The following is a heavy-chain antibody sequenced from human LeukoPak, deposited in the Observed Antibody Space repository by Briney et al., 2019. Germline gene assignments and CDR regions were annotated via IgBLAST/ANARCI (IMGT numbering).Heavy chain of an antibody. V-gene: IGHV3-7*01. D-gene: IGHD4-23*01. Sequence: GGSLRLSCAASGFTFSSHWMSWVRQAPGKGLEWVANIKHDGSEKYYVDSVKGRFTISRDNAKNSLYLHMNSLRAEDTAVYYCARDYGGSSPFDYWGQGTLVTVSS. CDR1: GFTFSSHW. CDR3: ARDYGGSSPFDY. J-gene: IGHJ4*02. CDR2: IKHDGSEK.